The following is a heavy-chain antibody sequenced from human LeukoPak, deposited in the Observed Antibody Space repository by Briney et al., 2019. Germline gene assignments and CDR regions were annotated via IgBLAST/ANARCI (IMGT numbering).Heavy chain of an antibody. CDR1: GFAFSSYN. D-gene: IGHD2-2*01. Sequence: GGSLRLSCAASGFAFSSYNMKWVRQAPGKGLEWGSFISTTSTYIYYEDSVKGRFTVPRDNSKNLLYLQMDSLRVEDTAVYYCARAGTCSSTSCDGGIEYWGQGTLVTVS. CDR3: ARAGTCSSTSCDGGIEY. J-gene: IGHJ4*02. V-gene: IGHV3-21*06. CDR2: ISTTSTYI.